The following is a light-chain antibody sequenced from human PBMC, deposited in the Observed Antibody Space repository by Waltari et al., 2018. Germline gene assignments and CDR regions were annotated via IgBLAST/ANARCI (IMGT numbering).Light chain of an antibody. CDR2: SNN. J-gene: IGLJ3*02. V-gene: IGLV1-44*01. CDR3: ATWDDSLNGVV. CDR1: TSNIGSNI. Sequence: QSVLTQPPSASGTPGQRVTFSCFGSTSNIGSNIVSWYRHFPGTAPKLPMHSNNQRPSGGPDRFAGSKSGTSASLAISGLQSDDEATYYCATWDDSLNGVVFGGGTKLTVL.